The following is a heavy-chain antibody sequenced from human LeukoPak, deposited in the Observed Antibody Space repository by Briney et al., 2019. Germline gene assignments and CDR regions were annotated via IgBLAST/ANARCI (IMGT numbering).Heavy chain of an antibody. D-gene: IGHD4-23*01. J-gene: IGHJ4*02. Sequence: SETLSLTCTVSGGSLSSYYWSWIRQPPGKGLEWIGNIYYSGSTNYNPSLKGRVTMSLDTSKSQFSLKVSSVTAVDTAVYYCARDGGGKSRPFDYWGQGTPVTVSS. V-gene: IGHV4-59*01. CDR3: ARDGGGKSRPFDY. CDR1: GGSLSSYY. CDR2: IYYSGST.